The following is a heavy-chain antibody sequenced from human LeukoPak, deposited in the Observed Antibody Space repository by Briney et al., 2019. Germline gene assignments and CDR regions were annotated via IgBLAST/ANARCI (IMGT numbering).Heavy chain of an antibody. J-gene: IGHJ3*02. CDR2: IYPGDSDT. CDR1: GYSFTSYW. D-gene: IGHD5-24*01. CDR3: ARRAGDGNNYRDAFDI. Sequence: GESLKISCKASGYSFTSYWIGWVRQMPGKGLEWTGIIYPGDSDTRYSPSFQGQVSISVDKSISAAYLQWSSLKASDTALYYCARRAGDGNNYRDAFDIWGQGTMVTVSS. V-gene: IGHV5-51*01.